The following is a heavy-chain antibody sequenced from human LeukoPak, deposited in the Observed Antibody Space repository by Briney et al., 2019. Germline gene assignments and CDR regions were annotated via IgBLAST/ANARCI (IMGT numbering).Heavy chain of an antibody. CDR1: GGSFSGYY. CDR2: INHSGST. D-gene: IGHD3-22*01. Sequence: SETLSLTCAVYGGSFSGYYWSWIRQPPGKGLEWIGEINHSGSTNYNPSLKSRVTISVDTSKNQFSLKLSSVTAADTAVYYCARGDSSGYGPDLWGQGTLVTVSS. CDR3: ARGDSSGYGPDL. J-gene: IGHJ5*02. V-gene: IGHV4-34*01.